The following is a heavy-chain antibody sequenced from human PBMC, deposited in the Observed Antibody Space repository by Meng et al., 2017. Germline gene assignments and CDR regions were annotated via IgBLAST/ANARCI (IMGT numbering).Heavy chain of an antibody. CDR3: ARVVAATTLFLDY. CDR2: IYHSGST. Sequence: QVQVAEAGPGLVKPSGTLSLTCAGSGGSISSSNWWSWVPQPPGKGLEWIGEIYHSGSTNYNPSLKSRVTISVDKSKNQFSLKLSSVTAADTAVYYCARVVAATTLFLDYWGQGTLVTVSS. D-gene: IGHD2-15*01. V-gene: IGHV4-4*02. J-gene: IGHJ4*02. CDR1: GGSISSSNW.